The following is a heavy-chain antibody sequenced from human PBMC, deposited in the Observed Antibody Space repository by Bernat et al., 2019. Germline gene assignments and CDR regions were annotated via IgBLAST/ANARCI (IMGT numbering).Heavy chain of an antibody. CDR2: ISSSSSTI. D-gene: IGHD6-13*01. J-gene: IGHJ6*02. CDR3: ARAPGEQLVIHTSYYYYYYGMDV. Sequence: VQLVESGGGVVQPGRSLRLSCAASGFTFSSYAMHWVRQAPGKGLEWVSYISSSSSTIYYADSVKGRFTISRDNAKNSLYLQMNSLRDEDTAVYYCARAPGEQLVIHTSYYYYYYGMDVWGQGTTVTVSS. CDR1: GFTFSSYA. V-gene: IGHV3-48*02.